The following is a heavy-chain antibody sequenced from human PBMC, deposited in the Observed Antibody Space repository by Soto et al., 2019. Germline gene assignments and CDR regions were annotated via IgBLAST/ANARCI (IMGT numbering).Heavy chain of an antibody. CDR1: GYIFINYY. V-gene: IGHV1-18*04. CDR3: ARRGLVAAPDAFDI. J-gene: IGHJ3*02. Sequence: ASVKVSCKASGYIFINYYIHWVRQAPGQGLEWMGIISAYNGNTNYAQKLQGRVTMTTDTSTSTAYMELRSLRSDDTAVYYCARRGLVAAPDAFDIWGQGTMVTVSS. CDR2: ISAYNGNT. D-gene: IGHD2-15*01.